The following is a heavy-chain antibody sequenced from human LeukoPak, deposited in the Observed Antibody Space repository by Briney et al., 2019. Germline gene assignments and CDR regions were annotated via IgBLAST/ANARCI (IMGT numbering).Heavy chain of an antibody. CDR3: ARVRTIFGVPRSVGPNNWYFDL. J-gene: IGHJ2*01. CDR2: IYTSGST. D-gene: IGHD3-3*01. Sequence: SETLSLTCTVSGGSISSYYWSWIRQPAGKGLEWIGRIYTSGSTNYNPSLKSRVTMSVDTSKNQFSLKLSSVTAADTAVYYCARVRTIFGVPRSVGPNNWYFDLWGRGTLVTVSS. CDR1: GGSISSYY. V-gene: IGHV4-4*07.